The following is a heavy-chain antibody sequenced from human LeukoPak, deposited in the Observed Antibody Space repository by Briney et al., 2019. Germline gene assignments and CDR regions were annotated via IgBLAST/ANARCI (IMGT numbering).Heavy chain of an antibody. CDR3: ARDPSVDKDYGSGNYGY. CDR2: IIPILGIA. CDR1: GGTFSSYA. J-gene: IGHJ4*02. Sequence: ASVKVSCKASGGTFSSYAISWVRQAPGQGLEWMGRIIPILGIANYAQKFQGRVTITADKSTSTAYMELSSLRSEDTAVYYCARDPSVDKDYGSGNYGYWGQGTLVTVSS. D-gene: IGHD3-10*01. V-gene: IGHV1-69*04.